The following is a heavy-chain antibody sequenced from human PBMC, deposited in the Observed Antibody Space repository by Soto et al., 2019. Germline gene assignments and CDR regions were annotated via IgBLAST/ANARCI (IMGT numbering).Heavy chain of an antibody. CDR3: AREFDATYYFDY. J-gene: IGHJ4*02. D-gene: IGHD3-10*01. V-gene: IGHV1-46*01. CDR1: GYTFTTYY. CDR2: IKLSREST. Sequence: ASVKVSCKASGYTFTTYYIHWVRQAPGQGPEWMGIIKLSRESTNYAQKFQGRVTMTWDTSTSTAYMELSSLRSEDSAVYYCAREFDATYYFDYWGQGTPVTVSS.